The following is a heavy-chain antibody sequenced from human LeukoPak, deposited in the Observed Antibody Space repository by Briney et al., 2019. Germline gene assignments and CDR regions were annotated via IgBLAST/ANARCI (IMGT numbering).Heavy chain of an antibody. CDR2: IYSGGST. J-gene: IGHJ4*02. CDR3: ARASGGLTGSPLYFDY. CDR1: GFTVINNY. D-gene: IGHD3-9*01. V-gene: IGHV3-53*01. Sequence: GMSLRLSCAASGFTVINNYMSWVRQAPGKGLEWVSVIYSGGSTYYADSVKGRFTISRDISKNTVYLQMNSLRAEDTAVYYCARASGGLTGSPLYFDYWGQGTLVTVSS.